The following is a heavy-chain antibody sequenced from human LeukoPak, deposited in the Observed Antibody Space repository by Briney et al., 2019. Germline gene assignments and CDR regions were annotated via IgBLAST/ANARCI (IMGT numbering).Heavy chain of an antibody. CDR3: AANTPRVVREDAFDI. CDR2: IVVGSGNT. J-gene: IGHJ3*02. D-gene: IGHD2-21*01. CDR1: GFTFTSSA. Sequence: ASVKVSCKASGFTFTSSAMQWVRQARAQRLEWIGWIVVGSGNTNYAQKFQERITITRDMSTSTAYMELSSLRSEDTAVYYCAANTPRVVREDAFDIWGQGTMVTVSS. V-gene: IGHV1-58*02.